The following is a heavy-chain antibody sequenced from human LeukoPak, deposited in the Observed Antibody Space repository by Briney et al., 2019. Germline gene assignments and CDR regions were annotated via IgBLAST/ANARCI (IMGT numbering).Heavy chain of an antibody. V-gene: IGHV1-69*05. Sequence: SVKVSCKASGGTFSSYAISWVRQAPGQGLEWMGGIIPIFGTANYAQKLQGRVTMTTDTSTSTAYMELRSLRSDDTAVYYCARDFQVGATRSVDYWGQGTLVTVSS. CDR3: ARDFQVGATRSVDY. J-gene: IGHJ4*02. CDR2: IIPIFGTA. CDR1: GGTFSSYA. D-gene: IGHD1-26*01.